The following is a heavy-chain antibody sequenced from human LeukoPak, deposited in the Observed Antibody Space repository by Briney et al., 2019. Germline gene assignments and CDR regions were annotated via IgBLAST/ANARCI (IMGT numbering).Heavy chain of an antibody. CDR1: GFTFSSYE. CDR3: ARGVGYCSGGSCYPPSGLYYGMDV. V-gene: IGHV3-21*01. CDR2: ISSSSSYI. J-gene: IGHJ6*02. Sequence: GGSLRLSCAASGFTFSSYEVNWVRQAPGKGLEWVSSISSSSSYIYYADSVKGRFTISRDNAKNSLYLQMNSLRAEDTAVYYCARGVGYCSGGSCYPPSGLYYGMDVWGQGTTVTVSS. D-gene: IGHD2-15*01.